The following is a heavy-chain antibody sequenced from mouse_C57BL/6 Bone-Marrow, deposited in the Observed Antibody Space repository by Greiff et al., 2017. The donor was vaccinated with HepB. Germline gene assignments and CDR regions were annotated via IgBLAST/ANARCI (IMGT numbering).Heavy chain of an antibody. CDR3: ARQRFYYYGSSLDY. J-gene: IGHJ2*01. CDR1: GYTFTSYW. CDR2: IDPSDSYT. D-gene: IGHD1-1*01. Sequence: QVQLQQPGAELVRPGTSVKLSCKASGYTFTSYWMHWVKQRPGQGLEWIGVIDPSDSYTNYNQKFKGKATLTVDTSSSTAYMQLSSLTSEDSAVYYCARQRFYYYGSSLDYWGQGTTLTVSS. V-gene: IGHV1-59*01.